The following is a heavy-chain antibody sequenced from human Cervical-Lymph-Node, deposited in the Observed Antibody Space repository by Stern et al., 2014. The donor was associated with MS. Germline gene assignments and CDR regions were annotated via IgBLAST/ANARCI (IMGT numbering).Heavy chain of an antibody. CDR2: IYLDDDK. V-gene: IGHV2-5*02. CDR3: AHSRVKYCRGGTCYSSLFDY. D-gene: IGHD2-15*01. Sequence: QITLKESGPTLVKPTQTVTLTCTLSGFSVATAGVGVGWIRQPPGKALEWLALIYLDDDKLYSPSLKNRLTIIKDTSKNQVVLTMTNVDTVDTATYYCAHSRVKYCRGGTCYSSLFDYWGQGTLVTVSS. CDR1: GFSVATAGVG. J-gene: IGHJ4*02.